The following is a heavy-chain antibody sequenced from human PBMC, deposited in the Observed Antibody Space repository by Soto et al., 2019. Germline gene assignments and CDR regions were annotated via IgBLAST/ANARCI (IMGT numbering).Heavy chain of an antibody. J-gene: IGHJ6*02. Sequence: PGGSLRLSCAASGFTFSSYAMSWVRQAPGKGPEWVSAVGTGGTAYYADSVKGRFTISRDNSKNTLYLQMNSLRAEDTAVYYCTTLGHYYDSSPLDVWG. CDR1: GFTFSSYA. CDR3: TTLGHYYDSSPLDV. D-gene: IGHD3-22*01. CDR2: VGTGGTA. V-gene: IGHV3-23*01.